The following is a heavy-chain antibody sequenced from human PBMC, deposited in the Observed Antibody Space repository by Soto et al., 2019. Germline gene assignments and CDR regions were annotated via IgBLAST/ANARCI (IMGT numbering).Heavy chain of an antibody. CDR2: IHSGGST. Sequence: GGSLRLSCAASGFTVSSSYMSWVRQAPGKGLEWVSVIHSGGSTYYVDSVKDRFSISRDNSKNTLYLQMNSLRAEDTAVYYCARHLYDSTGTLLGWSQGTLVTVSS. J-gene: IGHJ4*02. V-gene: IGHV3-66*04. CDR1: GFTVSSSY. D-gene: IGHD3-22*01. CDR3: ARHLYDSTGTLLG.